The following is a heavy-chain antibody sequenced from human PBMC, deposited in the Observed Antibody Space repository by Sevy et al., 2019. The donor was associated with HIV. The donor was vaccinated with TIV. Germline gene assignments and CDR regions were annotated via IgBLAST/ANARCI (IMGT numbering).Heavy chain of an antibody. D-gene: IGHD6-19*01. CDR3: TRDLYGSGWFYFDY. V-gene: IGHV3-49*03. J-gene: IGHJ4*02. Sequence: GGSLRLACTASGFTFGDYAMSWFRQAPGKGLEWVGFLKTKTYSGTTEYAASVKGRFIISRVDSKNIAYLQMNSLKTEDTAVYYCTRDLYGSGWFYFDYWGQGTLVTVSS. CDR2: LKTKTYSGTT. CDR1: GFTFGDYA.